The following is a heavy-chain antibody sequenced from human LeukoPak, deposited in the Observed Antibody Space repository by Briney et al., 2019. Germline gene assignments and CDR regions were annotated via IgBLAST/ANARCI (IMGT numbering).Heavy chain of an antibody. Sequence: PGGSLRLSCAASGFTFSSYGMHWVSQAPSKGLERGAFIRYDGSNKYYAESVKGRFTISRDNSKNTLHVQMNSLRSEDTAVYYCAKAPVRIAAAGTSVTANYYYCRMDVWGQGTTVTVSS. CDR1: GFTFSSYG. D-gene: IGHD6-13*01. CDR3: AKAPVRIAAAGTSVTANYYYCRMDV. CDR2: IRYDGSNK. J-gene: IGHJ6*02. V-gene: IGHV3-30*02.